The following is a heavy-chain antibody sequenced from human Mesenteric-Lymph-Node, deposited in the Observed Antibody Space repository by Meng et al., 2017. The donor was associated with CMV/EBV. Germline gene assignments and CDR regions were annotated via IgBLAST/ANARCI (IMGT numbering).Heavy chain of an antibody. V-gene: IGHV1-18*01. CDR3: ARGVELSVAATNYFDY. CDR2: ISTHSDYT. D-gene: IGHD6-6*01. Sequence: ASVKVSCKGSGYTFSNYLITWVRQAPGQGLEWMGWISTHSDYTNYSQKFQGRVTMTTDTSTTTAYMELRSLRFDDTAVYYCARGVELSVAATNYFDYWGQGTLVTVSS. J-gene: IGHJ4*02. CDR1: GYTFSNYL.